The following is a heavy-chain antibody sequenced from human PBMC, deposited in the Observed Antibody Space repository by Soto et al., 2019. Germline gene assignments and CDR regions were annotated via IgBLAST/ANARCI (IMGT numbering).Heavy chain of an antibody. V-gene: IGHV4-61*01. CDR3: ARESLNAQLDY. CDR2: IYYSGST. Sequence: SETLSLTCTVSGGSISSSSYYWGWIRQPPGKGLEWIGYIYYSGSTNYNPSLKSRVTISVDTSKNQFSLKLSSVTAADTAVYFCARESLNAQLDYWGQGTLVTVSS. D-gene: IGHD1-1*01. CDR1: GGSISSSSYY. J-gene: IGHJ4*02.